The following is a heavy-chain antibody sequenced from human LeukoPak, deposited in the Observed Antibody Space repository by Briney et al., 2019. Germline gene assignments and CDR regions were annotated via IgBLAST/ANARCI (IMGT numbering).Heavy chain of an antibody. CDR2: ISSSGSTI. CDR1: GFTFSSYE. Sequence: PGGSLRLSCAASGFTFSSYEMNWVRQAPGKGLEWVSYISSSGSTIHYADSVKGRFTISRDNAKNSLYLQMNSLRAEDTAVYYCARKASYGSGSYFDYWGQGTLVTVSS. CDR3: ARKASYGSGSYFDY. V-gene: IGHV3-48*03. J-gene: IGHJ4*02. D-gene: IGHD3-10*01.